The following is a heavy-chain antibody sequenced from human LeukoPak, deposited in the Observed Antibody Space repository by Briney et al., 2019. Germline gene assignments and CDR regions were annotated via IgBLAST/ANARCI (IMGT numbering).Heavy chain of an antibody. D-gene: IGHD6-13*01. CDR1: GGSISSSSYY. CDR2: IYYSGST. V-gene: IGHV4-39*07. CDR3: ARMSSSWYYFDY. Sequence: SETLSLTCTVSGGSISSSSYYWGWIRQPPGKGLEWIGSIYYSGSTNYNPSLKSRVTISVDTSKNQFSLKLSSVTAADTAVYYCARMSSSWYYFDYWGQGTLVTVSS. J-gene: IGHJ4*02.